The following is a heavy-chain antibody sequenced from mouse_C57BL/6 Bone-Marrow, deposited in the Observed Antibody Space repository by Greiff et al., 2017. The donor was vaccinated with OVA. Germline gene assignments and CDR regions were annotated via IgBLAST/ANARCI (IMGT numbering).Heavy chain of an antibody. D-gene: IGHD1-1*01. V-gene: IGHV1-53*01. CDR1: GYTFTSYW. Sequence: VQLQQPGTELVKPGASVKLSCKASGYTFTSYWMHWVKQRPGQGLEWIGNINPSNGGTNYNEKFKSKATLTVDKSSSTAYMQLSSLTSEDSAVYYCAREGPIYYGSSPCAYWGQGTLVTVSA. CDR3: AREGPIYYGSSPCAY. J-gene: IGHJ3*01. CDR2: INPSNGGT.